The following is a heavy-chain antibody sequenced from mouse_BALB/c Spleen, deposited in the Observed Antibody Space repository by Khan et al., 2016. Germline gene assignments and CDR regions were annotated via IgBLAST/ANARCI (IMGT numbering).Heavy chain of an antibody. V-gene: IGHV3-8*02. CDR3: ARFITTAYYVMDD. Sequence: EVQLQESGPSLVKPSQTLSLTCSVTGDSITSGYWNWIRKFPGNKLEYMGYISYSGSTYYNPSLKSRISITRDTSKNQYYLQLNSVTTEDTATYYCARFITTAYYVMDDWGQGTSVTVSS. CDR2: ISYSGST. J-gene: IGHJ4*01. CDR1: GDSITSGY. D-gene: IGHD1-2*01.